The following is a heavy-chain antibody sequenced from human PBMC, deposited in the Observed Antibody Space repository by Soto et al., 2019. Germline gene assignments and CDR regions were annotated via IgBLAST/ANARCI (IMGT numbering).Heavy chain of an antibody. Sequence: GESLKISCKGSGYSFTSYWIGWVRQMPGKGLEWMGIIYPGDSDTRYSPSFQGQVTISADKSISTAYLQWSSLKASDTAMYYCARSHMEYYYYYGMDVWGQGTSVTVSS. CDR2: IYPGDSDT. D-gene: IGHD3-3*01. CDR1: GYSFTSYW. V-gene: IGHV5-51*01. J-gene: IGHJ6*02. CDR3: ARSHMEYYYYYGMDV.